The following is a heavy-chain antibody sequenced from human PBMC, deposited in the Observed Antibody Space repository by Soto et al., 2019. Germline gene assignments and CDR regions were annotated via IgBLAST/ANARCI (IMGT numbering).Heavy chain of an antibody. D-gene: IGHD3-22*01. CDR3: ARGAPDYYDSSGYYYNSVLVWFDP. CDR2: IYYSGST. Sequence: SETLSLTCTVSGGSISSYYWSWIRQPPRKGLEWIGYIYYSGSTNYNPSLKSRVTISVDTSKNQFSLKLSSVTAADTAVYYCARGAPDYYDSSGYYYNSVLVWFDPWGQGTLVTVSS. V-gene: IGHV4-59*01. J-gene: IGHJ5*02. CDR1: GGSISSYY.